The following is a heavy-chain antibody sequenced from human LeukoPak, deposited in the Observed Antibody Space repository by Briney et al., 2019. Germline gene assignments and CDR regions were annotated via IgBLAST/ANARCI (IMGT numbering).Heavy chain of an antibody. J-gene: IGHJ4*02. CDR3: VRLASGYLFDY. V-gene: IGHV4-59*01. D-gene: IGHD3-22*01. Sequence: SETLSLTCTVSGGSISSYYWSWIRQPPGKGLEWIGYIYYSGSTNYNPSLKSRVTMSVDTSKNQFSLKLSSVTAADTAVYYCVRLASGYLFDYWGQGTLVTVSS. CDR2: IYYSGST. CDR1: GGSISSYY.